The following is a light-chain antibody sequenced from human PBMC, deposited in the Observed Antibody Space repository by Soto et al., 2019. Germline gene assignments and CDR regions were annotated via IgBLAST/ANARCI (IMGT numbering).Light chain of an antibody. CDR3: QQSYSPST. J-gene: IGKJ4*01. CDR2: AAS. Sequence: DLQMTQSPSSLSASVGDRVTITCRASQSISSYLNWYQQKPGKAPKLLIYAASSLQSGVPSRFSGSGSGTDFTLTISSLQPEDFATYYCQQSYSPSTFGGGTKVEIK. CDR1: QSISSY. V-gene: IGKV1-39*01.